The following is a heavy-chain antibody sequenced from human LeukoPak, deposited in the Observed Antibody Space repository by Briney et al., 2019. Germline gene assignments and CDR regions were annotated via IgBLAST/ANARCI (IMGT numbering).Heavy chain of an antibody. J-gene: IGHJ4*02. D-gene: IGHD3-10*01. V-gene: IGHV3-30*02. CDR2: IRNDGSDK. CDR1: GFTFRKYG. CDR3: ATDGWWSGAY. Sequence: GGSLRLSCATSGFTFRKYGFHWVRQAPGKGLEWVTFIRNDGSDKYYADSVRGRFTISRDNSKNTVHLQMNSLRSEDTAVYYCATDGWWSGAYWGQGTLVTVPS.